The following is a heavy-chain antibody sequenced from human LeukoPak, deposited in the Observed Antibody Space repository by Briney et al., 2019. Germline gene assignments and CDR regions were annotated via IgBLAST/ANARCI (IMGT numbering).Heavy chain of an antibody. J-gene: IGHJ4*02. D-gene: IGHD2-15*01. CDR2: ISGSGGSI. CDR1: GFTFSSYA. Sequence: RTGGSLRLSCAASGFTFSSYAMSWVRQAPGKGLEWVSAISGSGGSIYYADSVKGRFTISRDNSKNTLYLQMNSLRAEDTAVYYCAKVLRGSQSDYWGQGTLVTVSS. CDR3: AKVLRGSQSDY. V-gene: IGHV3-23*01.